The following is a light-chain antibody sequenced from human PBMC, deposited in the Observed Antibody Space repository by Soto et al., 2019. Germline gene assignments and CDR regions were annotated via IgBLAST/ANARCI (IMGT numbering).Light chain of an antibody. V-gene: IGLV2-14*01. Sequence: SPTPPAPASWAPGQAITLSCPGTRSDVGAYNYVSWYQQHPGKAPKLMIYDVSNRPSGISDRFSVSKSGDTASLTISNLQADDEADYYCSSYTNSGTYVFGTGTKVTVL. CDR2: DVS. CDR1: RSDVGAYNY. J-gene: IGLJ1*01. CDR3: SSYTNSGTYV.